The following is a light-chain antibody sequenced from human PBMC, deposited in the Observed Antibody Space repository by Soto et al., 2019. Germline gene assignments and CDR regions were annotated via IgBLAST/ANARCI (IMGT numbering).Light chain of an antibody. CDR2: TAS. J-gene: IGKJ1*01. CDR1: QSISSY. Sequence: DIQMTQSPSSLSASVGDRVTITCRASQSISSYVNWYQQKPGKAPKLLIYTASNLQSGVPSRFSGSGSGTDFTLTISRLLHEDFATYYCQHYHSIPWTFGQGTKVDIK. V-gene: IGKV1-39*01. CDR3: QHYHSIPWT.